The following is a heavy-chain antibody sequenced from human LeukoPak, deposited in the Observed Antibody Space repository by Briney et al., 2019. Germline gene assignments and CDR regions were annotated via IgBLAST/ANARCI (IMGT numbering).Heavy chain of an antibody. CDR3: ARDEPTAVTN. D-gene: IGHD4-11*01. Sequence: PSETLSLTCAVYGGSFSGYYWSWIRQPPGKGLEWIGEINHSGSTNYNPSLKSRVTISVDTSKNQFSLKLSSVTAADTAVYYCARDEPTAVTNWGQGTLVTVSS. V-gene: IGHV4-34*01. J-gene: IGHJ4*02. CDR2: INHSGST. CDR1: GGSFSGYY.